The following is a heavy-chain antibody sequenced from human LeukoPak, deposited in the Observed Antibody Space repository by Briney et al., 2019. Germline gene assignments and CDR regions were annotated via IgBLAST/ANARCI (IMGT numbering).Heavy chain of an antibody. CDR1: GFTFSSYA. CDR2: ISGSGGST. J-gene: IGHJ6*02. CDR3: ARKGPLRGVYNTPNYYYYGMDV. D-gene: IGHD3-10*01. V-gene: IGHV3-23*01. Sequence: GGSLRLSCAASGFTFSSYATSWVRQAPGKGLEWVSAISGSGGSTYCADSVKGRFTISRDNSKNTLYLQMNSLRAEDTAVYYCARKGPLRGVYNTPNYYYYGMDVWGQGTTVTVSS.